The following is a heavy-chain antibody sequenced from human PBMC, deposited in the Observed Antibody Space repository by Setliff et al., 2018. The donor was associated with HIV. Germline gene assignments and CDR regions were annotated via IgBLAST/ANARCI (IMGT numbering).Heavy chain of an antibody. D-gene: IGHD3-3*01. CDR2: INPSGGST. Sequence: ASVKVSCKASGYTFTAYYMHWVRQAPGQGLEWMGIINPSGGSTSYAQKFQGRVTITADKSTNTAYMEVSSLRPEDTAVYYCARDPGEGGGGFLEWTIGYYYYMDVWGKGTTVTVSS. J-gene: IGHJ6*03. V-gene: IGHV1-46*01. CDR3: ARDPGEGGGGFLEWTIGYYYYMDV. CDR1: GYTFTAYY.